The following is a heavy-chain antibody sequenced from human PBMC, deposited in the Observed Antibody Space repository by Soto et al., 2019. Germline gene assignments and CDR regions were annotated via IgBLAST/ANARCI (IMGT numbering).Heavy chain of an antibody. CDR3: ATTSYYDSSGYYFGFDP. CDR1: GYTLTELS. V-gene: IGHV1-24*01. D-gene: IGHD3-22*01. J-gene: IGHJ5*02. CDR2: FDPEDGET. Sequence: ASVKVSGKVSGYTLTELSMHWVRQAPGKGLEWMGGFDPEDGETIYAQKFQGRVTMTEDTSTDTAYMELSSLRSEDTAVYYCATTSYYDSSGYYFGFDPWGQGTLVTVSS.